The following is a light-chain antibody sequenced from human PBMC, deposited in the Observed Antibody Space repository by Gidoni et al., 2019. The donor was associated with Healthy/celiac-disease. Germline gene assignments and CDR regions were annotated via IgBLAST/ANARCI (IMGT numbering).Light chain of an antibody. V-gene: IGLV2-23*02. CDR2: EVS. J-gene: IGLJ3*02. CDR3: CSYAGSRV. CDR1: SSDVGSYNL. Sequence: QSALTQPASVSGSPGQSITITCTGTSSDVGSYNLVPWYQQHPGKAPKRMIYEVSKRPSGVSNRFSGSKSGNTASLTISGLQAEDEADYYCCSYAGSRVFGGGTKLTVL.